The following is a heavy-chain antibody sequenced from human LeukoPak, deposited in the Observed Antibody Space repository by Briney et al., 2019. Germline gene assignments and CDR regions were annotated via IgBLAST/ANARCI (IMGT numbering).Heavy chain of an antibody. V-gene: IGHV3-30-3*01. CDR2: ISYDGSNK. CDR1: GFTFSSYA. J-gene: IGHJ4*02. Sequence: GGSLRLSCAAYGFTFSSYAMHWVRQAPGKGLEWVAVISYDGSNKYYADSVKGRFTISRDNSKNTLYLQMNSLRAEDTAVYYCARDGDYYYDSSGYYPDYWGQGTLVTVSS. CDR3: ARDGDYYYDSSGYYPDY. D-gene: IGHD3-22*01.